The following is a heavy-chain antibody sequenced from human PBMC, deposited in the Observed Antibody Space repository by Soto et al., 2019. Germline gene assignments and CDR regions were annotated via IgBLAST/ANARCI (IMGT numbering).Heavy chain of an antibody. V-gene: IGHV1-18*01. CDR3: VGEYYYDSSGYYTDAFDI. CDR1: GYTFTSYC. J-gene: IGHJ3*02. CDR2: ISAYNGNT. D-gene: IGHD3-22*01. Sequence: ASVKVSCKASGYTFTSYCISWVRQAPGQGLEWMGWISAYNGNTNYAQRLQGRVTMTTDTSTSTAYMELRSLRSDDTAVYYCVGEYYYDSSGYYTDAFDIWGQGTMVTVSS.